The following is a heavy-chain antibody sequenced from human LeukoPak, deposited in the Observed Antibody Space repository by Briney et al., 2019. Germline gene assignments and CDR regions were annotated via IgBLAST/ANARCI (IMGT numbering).Heavy chain of an antibody. D-gene: IGHD3-16*01. V-gene: IGHV1-46*01. CDR2: ITPSGDST. Sequence: ASVKVSCKASGFTFTNYHLHWVRQAPGQGLEWMGIITPSGDSTTYAQKFQGRFTMSRDASTSTLYMELSSLRSEDTALYYCARPTLGGFSLAFDLWGQGTMVIVSS. CDR3: ARPTLGGFSLAFDL. CDR1: GFTFTNYH. J-gene: IGHJ3*01.